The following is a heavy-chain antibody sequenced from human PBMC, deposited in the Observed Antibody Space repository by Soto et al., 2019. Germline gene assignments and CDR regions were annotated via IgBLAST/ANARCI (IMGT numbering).Heavy chain of an antibody. CDR2: INPNSGGT. V-gene: IGHV1-2*02. CDR1: GYTFTGYY. CDR3: ARGECAPKYYYYGMDV. J-gene: IGHJ6*02. Sequence: ASVKVSCKASGYTFTGYYMHWVRQAPGQGLEWMGWINPNSGGTNYAQKFQGRVTMTRDTSISTAYMELSRLRSDDTAVYYCARGECAPKYYYYGMDVWGQGTTVTVSS.